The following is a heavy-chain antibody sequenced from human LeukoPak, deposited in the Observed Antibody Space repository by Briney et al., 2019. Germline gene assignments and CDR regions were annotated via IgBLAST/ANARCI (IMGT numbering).Heavy chain of an antibody. CDR1: GFTFSSYE. Sequence: GGSLRLSCEASGFTFSSYEMNWVRQAPGKGLEWVSYISSSDNTIYYADSVKGRFTISRGNAKNSLYLQMNSLRAEDTAVYYCTRDLAVAGTNYWGQGTLVTVSS. V-gene: IGHV3-48*03. CDR2: ISSSDNTI. J-gene: IGHJ4*02. D-gene: IGHD6-19*01. CDR3: TRDLAVAGTNY.